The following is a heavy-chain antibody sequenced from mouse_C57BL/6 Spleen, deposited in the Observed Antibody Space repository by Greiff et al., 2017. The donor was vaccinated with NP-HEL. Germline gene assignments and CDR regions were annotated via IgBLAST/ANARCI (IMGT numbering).Heavy chain of an antibody. CDR2: IDPEDGDT. J-gene: IGHJ3*01. Sequence: VQLQQSGAELVRPGASVKLSCTASGFNITDYYMHWVKQRPEQGLEWIGRIDPEDGDTEYAPKFQGKATMTADTSSNTAYLQLSSLTSEDTAVYYCTPLYCGSSRQGFAYWGQGTLVTVSA. D-gene: IGHD1-1*01. V-gene: IGHV14-1*01. CDR1: GFNITDYY. CDR3: TPLYCGSSRQGFAY.